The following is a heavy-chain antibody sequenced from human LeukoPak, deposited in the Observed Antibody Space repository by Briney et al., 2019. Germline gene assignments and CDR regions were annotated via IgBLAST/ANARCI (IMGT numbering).Heavy chain of an antibody. Sequence: SETLSLTCTVSGGSISSGGYYWSWIRQHPGKGLEWIGYIYYSGSTYYNPSLKSRVTISVDTSKNQFSLKLSSVTAADTAVYYCARAQRPYDSSGNDAFDIWGQGTMVTVSS. J-gene: IGHJ3*02. CDR3: ARAQRPYDSSGNDAFDI. CDR2: IYYSGST. V-gene: IGHV4-31*03. D-gene: IGHD3-22*01. CDR1: GGSISSGGYY.